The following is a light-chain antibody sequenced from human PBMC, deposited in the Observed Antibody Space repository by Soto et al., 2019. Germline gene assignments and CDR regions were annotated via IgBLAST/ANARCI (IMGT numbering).Light chain of an antibody. V-gene: IGKV3-20*01. J-gene: IGKJ2*01. CDR1: QSFSGNF. CDR3: QQYGSSPYT. Sequence: EIVLTQSPGTLSLSPGERATLSCRASQSFSGNFLAWYQQKPGQAPRLLIYGASNRATGIPDRFSGSGSGTDFTLTVSRLEPEDFAVYYCQQYGSSPYTFGQGTKLEIK. CDR2: GAS.